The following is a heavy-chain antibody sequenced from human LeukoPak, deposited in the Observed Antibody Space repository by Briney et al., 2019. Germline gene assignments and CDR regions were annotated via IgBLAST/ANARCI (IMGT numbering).Heavy chain of an antibody. CDR1: GFTFSSYW. CDR3: ARDYGNFDY. J-gene: IGHJ4*02. CDR2: IYSGGST. V-gene: IGHV3-66*02. D-gene: IGHD3-16*01. Sequence: GGSLRLSCAASGFTFSSYWMSWVRQAPGKGLEWVSVIYSGGSTYYADSVKGRFTISRDNSKNTLYLQMNSLRAEDTAVYYCARDYGNFDYWGQGTLVTVSS.